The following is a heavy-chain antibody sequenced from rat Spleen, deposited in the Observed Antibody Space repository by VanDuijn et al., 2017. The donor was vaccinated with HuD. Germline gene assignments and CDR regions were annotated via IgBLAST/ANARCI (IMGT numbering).Heavy chain of an antibody. CDR1: GFTFSYAW. CDR3: ACEFITTSWFGY. D-gene: IGHD1-10*01. CDR2: IKAKSNNYAT. Sequence: EVQLVETGGSLVQPGKSLRLTCATSGFTFSYAWMHWVRQSPEKQLEWVAQIKAKSNNYATYYAESVKGRFTISRDDSKSSIYLQMNNLKEEDTAIYYCACEFITTSWFGYWGQGTLVTVSS. V-gene: IGHV6-8*01. J-gene: IGHJ3*01.